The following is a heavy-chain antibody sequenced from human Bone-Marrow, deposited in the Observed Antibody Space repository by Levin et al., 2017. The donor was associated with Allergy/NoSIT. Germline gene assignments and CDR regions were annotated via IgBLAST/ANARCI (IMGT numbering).Heavy chain of an antibody. CDR1: GLTFSTSI. Sequence: GGSLRLSCALSGLTFSTSIMHWVRQAPGKGLEWVAGMSFDGVSKYYADSVKGRFTISRDNSKNTVYLEMNSLRDDDTAVYFCAREGYTSGYAGAFDYWGQGTLVTVSS. D-gene: IGHD6-19*01. J-gene: IGHJ4*02. V-gene: IGHV3-30-3*01. CDR3: AREGYTSGYAGAFDY. CDR2: MSFDGVSK.